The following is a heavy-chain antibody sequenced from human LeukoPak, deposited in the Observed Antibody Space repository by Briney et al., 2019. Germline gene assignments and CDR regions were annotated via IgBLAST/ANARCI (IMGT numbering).Heavy chain of an antibody. J-gene: IGHJ3*01. CDR3: TRRITGPLGAFDL. CDR2: IRGKADNYAT. V-gene: IGHV3-73*01. D-gene: IGHD1-14*01. Sequence: PGGSLRLSCAASGFSFSGSAMHWVRQASGKGLEWVGRIRGKADNYATAYAASVRGRFTISRDDSKNTAYLQMNSLKAEDTAVYYCTRRITGPLGAFDLWGQGTIVTVSS. CDR1: GFSFSGSA.